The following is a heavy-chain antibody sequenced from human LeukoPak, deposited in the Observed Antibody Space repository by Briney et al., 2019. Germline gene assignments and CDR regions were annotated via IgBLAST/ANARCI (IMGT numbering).Heavy chain of an antibody. CDR1: GFTFGDYA. D-gene: IGHD4-17*01. V-gene: IGHV3-49*03. Sequence: GGSLRLSCTASGFTFGDYAMSWFRQAPGKGLEWVGFIRSKAYGGTTEYAASVKGRFTISRDDSKSIADLQMNSLKTEDTAVYYCVRYGDYGNYFDYWGQGALVTLSS. CDR3: VRYGDYGNYFDY. CDR2: IRSKAYGGTT. J-gene: IGHJ4*02.